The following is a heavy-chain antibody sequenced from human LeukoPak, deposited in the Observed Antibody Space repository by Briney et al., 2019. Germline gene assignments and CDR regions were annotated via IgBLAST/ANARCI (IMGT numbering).Heavy chain of an antibody. Sequence: GGSLRLSCAASGFIFSNYWMSWVRQAPGKGLEWVAVISYDGSNKYYADSVKGRFTISRDNSKNTLYLQMNSLRAEDTAVYYCAKDTDQRTRPFDYWGQGTLVTVSS. CDR3: AKDTDQRTRPFDY. V-gene: IGHV3-30*18. CDR2: ISYDGSNK. J-gene: IGHJ4*02. D-gene: IGHD2-2*01. CDR1: GFIFSNYW.